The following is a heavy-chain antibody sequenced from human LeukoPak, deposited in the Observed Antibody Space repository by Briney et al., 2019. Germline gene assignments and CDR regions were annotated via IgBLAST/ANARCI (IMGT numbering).Heavy chain of an antibody. Sequence: GGSLRLSCAASGFTFSNYWMSWVRRTPGKGLEWVANIKQDGSETYSVDSVRGRFTISRDNAKNSLYLQMNSLRAEDTAVYYCAKQMMDRQQYYYMDVWGKGTSVTVSS. CDR2: IKQDGSET. V-gene: IGHV3-7*01. CDR3: AKQMMDRQQYYYMDV. D-gene: IGHD6-13*01. J-gene: IGHJ6*03. CDR1: GFTFSNYW.